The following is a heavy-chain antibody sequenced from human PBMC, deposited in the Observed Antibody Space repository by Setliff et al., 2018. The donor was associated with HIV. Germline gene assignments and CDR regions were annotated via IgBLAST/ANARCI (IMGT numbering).Heavy chain of an antibody. J-gene: IGHJ5*02. CDR1: TESLTRYD. D-gene: IGHD3-10*01. V-gene: IGHV4-34*01. Sequence: SETLSLTRAVYTESLTRYDWAWIRQSPEKGLEWIGEIDDSGSIIYNPSLQSRVTMSVDTSKNQFSLKVRSLTAADTGLYYCARVKSIKTTLVRLWPRFDLWGQGTQVTVSS. CDR3: ARVKSIKTTLVRLWPRFDL. CDR2: IDDSGSI.